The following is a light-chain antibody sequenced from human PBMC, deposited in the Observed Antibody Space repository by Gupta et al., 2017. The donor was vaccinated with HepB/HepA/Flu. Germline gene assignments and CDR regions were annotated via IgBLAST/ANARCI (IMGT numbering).Light chain of an antibody. CDR3: QAWYSSSYV. CDR1: KWGDKS. V-gene: IGLV3-1*01. CDR2: QDS. J-gene: IGLJ1*01. Sequence: SYELTQPPSLAVSPGQTASITCSGDKWGDKSACWYQQKPDQSHVLVIYQDSKRPSGFSDRFSGSNSGNTATLTICGTQARDEADYYCQAWYSSSYVFGTGTKVTVL.